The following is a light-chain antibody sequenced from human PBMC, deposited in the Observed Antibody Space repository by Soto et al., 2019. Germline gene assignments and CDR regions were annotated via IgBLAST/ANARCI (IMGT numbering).Light chain of an antibody. CDR3: QQYKNWPPLT. CDR1: QSVSYN. J-gene: IGKJ4*01. CDR2: GAF. Sequence: EIVMTQSPATLSVSPGETATLSCRASQSVSYNLAWYQQKPGQGPRLLIYGAFTRATGIPARFSGSGSGTEFTLTISSLQSEDFALYYCQQYKNWPPLTFGGGTKVAIK. V-gene: IGKV3-15*01.